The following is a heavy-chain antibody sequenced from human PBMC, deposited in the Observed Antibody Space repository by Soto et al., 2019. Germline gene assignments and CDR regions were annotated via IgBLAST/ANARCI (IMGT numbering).Heavy chain of an antibody. CDR3: ARDLDYYDSSGRDYYYGMDV. D-gene: IGHD3-22*01. Sequence: QVQLVQSGAEVKKPGSSVKVSCKASGGTFSSYAISWVRQAPGQGLEWMGGIIPIFGTANYAQKFQGRVTITADEYTSTAYMELSSLRSEDTAVYYCARDLDYYDSSGRDYYYGMDVWGQGTTVTVSS. CDR2: IIPIFGTA. CDR1: GGTFSSYA. J-gene: IGHJ6*02. V-gene: IGHV1-69*01.